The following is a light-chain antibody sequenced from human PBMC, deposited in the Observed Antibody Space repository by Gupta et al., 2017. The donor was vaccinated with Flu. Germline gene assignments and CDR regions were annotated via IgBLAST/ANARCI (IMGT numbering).Light chain of an antibody. CDR1: SPSNSY. CDR3: YSRDNTDNHQGV. J-gene: IGLJ3*02. V-gene: IGLV3-19*01. Sequence: SSELTQDPAVSVALGQTVRITFQGDSPSNSYASWYQQKPGQAPVLVIESNNIRRSGIPDRFSCDSSGNTASSTITAAQAEDEADDYCYSRDNTDNHQGVFGGGTKLTVL. CDR2: SNN.